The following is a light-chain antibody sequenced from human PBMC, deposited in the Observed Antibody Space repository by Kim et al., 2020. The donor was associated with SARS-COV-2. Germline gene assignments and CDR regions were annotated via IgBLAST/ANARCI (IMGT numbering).Light chain of an antibody. CDR1: TSNIGSNT. V-gene: IGLV1-44*01. Sequence: QSVLTQPPSASGTPGQRVTISCSGSTSNIGSNTVDWYQQIPGTAPKLLIYSNSQRPSGVPDRFSGSKSGTSASLAISGLQSEDEADYYCAAWDDSLNGREWVFGGGTQLTVL. CDR3: AAWDDSLNGREWV. J-gene: IGLJ3*02. CDR2: SNS.